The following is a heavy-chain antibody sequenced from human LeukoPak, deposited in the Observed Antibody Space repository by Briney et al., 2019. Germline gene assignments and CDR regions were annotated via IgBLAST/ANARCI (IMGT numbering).Heavy chain of an antibody. D-gene: IGHD3-22*01. CDR2: ISHSGST. CDR3: ARGGVIVVVDYAFDI. CDR1: GGSFSGYY. Sequence: PSETLSLTCAVYGGSFSGYYWSWIRQPPGKGLEWIGEISHSGSTNYNPSLKSRVTISVDTSKNQFSLKLSSVTAADTAVYYCARGGVIVVVDYAFDIWGQGTMVTVSS. V-gene: IGHV4-34*01. J-gene: IGHJ3*02.